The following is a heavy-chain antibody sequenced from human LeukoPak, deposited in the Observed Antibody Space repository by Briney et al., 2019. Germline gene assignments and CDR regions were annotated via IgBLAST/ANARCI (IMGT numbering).Heavy chain of an antibody. V-gene: IGHV4-59*01. D-gene: IGHD2-2*01. J-gene: IGHJ4*02. CDR3: ARAPVVPAAVSYYFDY. CDR2: IYYSGST. CDR1: GGSISSYY. Sequence: SETLSLTCTVSGGSISSYYWSWIRQPPGKGLEWIGYIYYSGSTNYNPSLKSRVTISVDTSKNQFSLKLSSVTAADTAVYYCARAPVVPAAVSYYFDYWGQGTLVTVSS.